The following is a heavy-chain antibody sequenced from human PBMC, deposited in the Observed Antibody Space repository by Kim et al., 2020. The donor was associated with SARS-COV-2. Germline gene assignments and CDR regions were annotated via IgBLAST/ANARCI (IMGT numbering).Heavy chain of an antibody. D-gene: IGHD3-10*01. CDR2: ITVSSTHI. V-gene: IGHV3-21*01. Sequence: GGSLRLSCAASGFTFNTYTMDWVRQAPGKGLEWVSSITVSSTHIYYADSVTGRFTISRDNARNSVYLQMNSLRVDDTAVYYCARGWFGQVGDYWGQGT. CDR1: GFTFNTYT. CDR3: ARGWFGQVGDY. J-gene: IGHJ4*02.